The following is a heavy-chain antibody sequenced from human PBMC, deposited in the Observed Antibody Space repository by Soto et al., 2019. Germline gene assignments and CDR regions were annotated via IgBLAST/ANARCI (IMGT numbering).Heavy chain of an antibody. J-gene: IGHJ4*02. D-gene: IGHD3-16*01. CDR2: SSAYNGNT. CDR3: ARDFDRGGAGVY. CDR1: GYTFTSYG. Sequence: QVQLVPSGAEVKKPGASVKVSCKASGYTFTSYGISWVRQAPGQGLEWMRWSSAYNGNTNYAQKLQGRVTITTDTSTSTAYFGVRSLRSYDTGVYYCARDFDRGGAGVYWGQGSLVPVSS. V-gene: IGHV1-18*01.